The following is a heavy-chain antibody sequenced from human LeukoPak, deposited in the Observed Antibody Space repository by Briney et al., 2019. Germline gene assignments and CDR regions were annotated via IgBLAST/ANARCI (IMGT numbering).Heavy chain of an antibody. CDR1: GYTFTGYY. J-gene: IGHJ4*02. D-gene: IGHD6-19*01. CDR2: TNPNSGDT. Sequence: ASMKVSCKASGYTFTGYYIHWLRQAPGQGLEWMGWTNPNSGDTNYAQKFQGRVTMTRDTSISTAYMELSRLRSDDTAVYYCARQSSRWLVFDYWGQGTLVTVSS. V-gene: IGHV1-2*02. CDR3: ARQSSRWLVFDY.